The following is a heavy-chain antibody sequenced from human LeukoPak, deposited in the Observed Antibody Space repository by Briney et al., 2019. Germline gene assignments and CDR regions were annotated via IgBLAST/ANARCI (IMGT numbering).Heavy chain of an antibody. Sequence: GESLKISCKGSGYSFTSYWIGWVRQMPGKGLEWMGIIYPGDSDTGYSPSFQGQVTISADKSISTAYLQWSSLKASDTAMYYCARQVDSSGLFTYFDYWGQGTLVTVSS. D-gene: IGHD6-19*01. J-gene: IGHJ4*02. CDR1: GYSFTSYW. V-gene: IGHV5-51*01. CDR3: ARQVDSSGLFTYFDY. CDR2: IYPGDSDT.